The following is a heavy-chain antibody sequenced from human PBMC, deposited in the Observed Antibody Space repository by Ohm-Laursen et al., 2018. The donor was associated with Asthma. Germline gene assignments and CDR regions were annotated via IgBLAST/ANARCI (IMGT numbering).Heavy chain of an antibody. CDR3: ARDSGWNALDH. CDR2: IKPDGTEN. V-gene: IGHV3-7*05. Sequence: SLRLSCAASGFPFNTSWMTWVRQVPGKGLEWVANIKPDGTENAYLDSVGGRFTISKDNAKNSLFLQMNSLRGEDTALYYCARDSGWNALDHWGQGTLVSVSS. J-gene: IGHJ4*02. D-gene: IGHD1-1*01. CDR1: GFPFNTSW.